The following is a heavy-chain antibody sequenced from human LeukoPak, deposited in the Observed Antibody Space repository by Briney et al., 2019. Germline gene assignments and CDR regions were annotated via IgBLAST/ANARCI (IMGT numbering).Heavy chain of an antibody. CDR1: GFTFSSYG. D-gene: IGHD3-10*01. CDR3: ARDPGFGERWGYYYYYMDV. V-gene: IGHV3-30*03. J-gene: IGHJ6*03. CDR2: ISYDGSNK. Sequence: GGSLRLSCAASGFTFSSYGMHWVRQAPGKGLEWVAVISYDGSNKYYADSVKGRFTISRDNSKNTLYLQMNSLRAEDTAVYYCARDPGFGERWGYYYYYMDVWGKGTTVTVSS.